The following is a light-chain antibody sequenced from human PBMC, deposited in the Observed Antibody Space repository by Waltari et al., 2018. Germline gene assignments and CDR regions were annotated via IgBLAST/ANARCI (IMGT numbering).Light chain of an antibody. CDR2: GAS. CDR3: QQGYRIPLA. V-gene: IGKV1-39*01. J-gene: IGKJ3*01. CDR1: QSINTY. Sequence: DIQMTQSPSSLSASVGDRVTITCRASQSINTYLNWYQRKPGEAPKLLSYGASTLESGVPSRFSGSGSWTDFTLTISSLQPEDFATYYCQQGYRIPLAFGPGAKVEMK.